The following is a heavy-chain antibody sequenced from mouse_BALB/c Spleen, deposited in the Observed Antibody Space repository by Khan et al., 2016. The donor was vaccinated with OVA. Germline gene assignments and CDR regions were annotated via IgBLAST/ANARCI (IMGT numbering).Heavy chain of an antibody. CDR3: ERITKVVAEYVDY. CDR1: GYTFTSYW. Sequence: QVQLKESGAELVKAGASVKMSCKASGYTFTSYWMHWVKQRLGQGLEWFAETNPTNGRTYYNEKFKSKATLTVDKSSSTAYMLLSGPTFEDSAVYDYERITKVVAEYVDYWGQGTTLTVSS. J-gene: IGHJ2*01. D-gene: IGHD1-3*01. V-gene: IGHV1S81*02. CDR2: TNPTNGRT.